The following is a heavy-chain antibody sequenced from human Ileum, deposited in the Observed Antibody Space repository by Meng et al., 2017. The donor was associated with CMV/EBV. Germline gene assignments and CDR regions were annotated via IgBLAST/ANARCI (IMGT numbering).Heavy chain of an antibody. CDR3: ARRDVYKKRFDY. D-gene: IGHD1-1*01. J-gene: IGHJ4*02. CDR1: GFTFSSYW. V-gene: IGHV3-7*01. CDR2: IREDGSQK. Sequence: GESLKISCTVSGFTFSSYWMSWVRQAPGKGLEWVATIREDGSQKDYVDSVKGRFTISRDNAKNSLYLRVDSLRVEDTAVYYCARRDVYKKRFDYWGQGTLVTVSS.